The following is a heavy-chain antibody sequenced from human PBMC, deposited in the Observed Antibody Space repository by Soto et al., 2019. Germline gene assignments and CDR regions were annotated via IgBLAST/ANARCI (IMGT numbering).Heavy chain of an antibody. J-gene: IGHJ4*02. CDR2: IIPIFGTA. D-gene: IGHD5-18*01. CDR1: GGTFSSYA. CDR3: ASATQGYSYGYAFDY. V-gene: IGHV1-69*12. Sequence: QVQLVQSGAEVKKPGSSVKVSCKASGGTFSSYAISWVRQAPGQGLEWMGGIIPIFGTANYAQKFRGRVTITADESTSTAYMGLSSLRSEDTAVYYCASATQGYSYGYAFDYWGQGTLVTVSS.